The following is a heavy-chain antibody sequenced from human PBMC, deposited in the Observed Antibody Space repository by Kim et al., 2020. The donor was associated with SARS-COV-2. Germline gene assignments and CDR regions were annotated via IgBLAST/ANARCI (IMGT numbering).Heavy chain of an antibody. J-gene: IGHJ2*01. D-gene: IGHD3-10*01. V-gene: IGHV4-34*01. CDR1: GRSFSGYY. CDR3: AGGKSEYFGSGRARSFDL. Sequence: SETLSLTCAVYGRSFSGYYWTWIRQSPGTGLQWIGEITQTGTTNYDPSLRGRVTISVATSQKQFSLTLTSATAADTAIYYCAGGKSEYFGSGRARSFDL. CDR2: ITQTGTT.